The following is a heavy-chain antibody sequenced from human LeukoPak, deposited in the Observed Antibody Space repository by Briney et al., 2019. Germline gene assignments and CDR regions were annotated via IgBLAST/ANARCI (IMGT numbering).Heavy chain of an antibody. V-gene: IGHV4-38-2*02. CDR3: ARNTYYYELDY. D-gene: IGHD3-22*01. Sequence: PSETLSLTCTVSGYSISSGYYWGWIRQPPGKGLEWIGSIYHSGSTYYNPSLKSRVTISVDTSKNQFSLKLSSVTAADTAVYYCARNTYYYELDYWGQGTLVTVSS. CDR1: GYSISSGYY. J-gene: IGHJ4*02. CDR2: IYHSGST.